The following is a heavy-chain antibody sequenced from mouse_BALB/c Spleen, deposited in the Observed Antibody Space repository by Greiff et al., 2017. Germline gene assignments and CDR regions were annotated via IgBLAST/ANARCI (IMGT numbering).Heavy chain of an antibody. CDR2: IYPSDSYT. D-gene: IGHD2-12*01. Sequence: QVQLQQPGAELVRPGASVKLSCKASGYTFTSYWINWVKQRPGQGLEWIGNIYPSDSYTNYNQKFKDKATLTVDKSSSTAYMQLSSPTSEDSAVYYCTRNYSYDAPPIYDAMDYWGQGTSVTVSS. J-gene: IGHJ4*01. CDR1: GYTFTSYW. CDR3: TRNYSYDAPPIYDAMDY. V-gene: IGHV1-69*02.